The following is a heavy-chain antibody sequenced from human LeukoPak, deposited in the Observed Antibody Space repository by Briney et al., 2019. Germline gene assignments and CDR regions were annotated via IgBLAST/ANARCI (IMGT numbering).Heavy chain of an antibody. CDR3: ARAGLGGIVVVPAAEWSWFDP. CDR2: INPSGGST. J-gene: IGHJ5*02. CDR1: GYTFTSYY. D-gene: IGHD2-2*01. V-gene: IGHV1-46*03. Sequence: ASVKVSCKASGYTFTSYYMHWVRQAPGQGLEWMGIINPSGGSTSYAQKFQGRVTMTRDTSTSTVYMELSNLRSEDTAVYYCARAGLGGIVVVPAAEWSWFDPWGRGTLVTVSS.